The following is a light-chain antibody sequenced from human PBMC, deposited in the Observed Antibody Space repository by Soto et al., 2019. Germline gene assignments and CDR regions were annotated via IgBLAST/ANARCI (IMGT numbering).Light chain of an antibody. V-gene: IGKV1-9*01. J-gene: IGKJ5*01. Sequence: DIQMTQSPSSLSASVGDRVTITCRASQGISSYLAWYQQKPGKAPKLLIYAASTLQSGVPSRFSGSGSGTDFTLTVSRLEPEDFAVYYCQQYYWAPDTFGQGTRLEI. CDR3: QQYYWAPDT. CDR1: QGISSY. CDR2: AAS.